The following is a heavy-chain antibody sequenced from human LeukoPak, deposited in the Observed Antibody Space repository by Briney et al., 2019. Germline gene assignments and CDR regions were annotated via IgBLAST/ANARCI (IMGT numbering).Heavy chain of an antibody. D-gene: IGHD1-1*01. Sequence: GGSLRLSCAASGFTFSSYAMHWVRQAPGKGLEWVAVIPYDGSNKYYADSVKGRFTISRDNSKNTLYLQMNSLRAEDTAVYYCARDWKGAFDIWGQGTMVTVSS. CDR1: GFTFSSYA. V-gene: IGHV3-30*04. CDR2: IPYDGSNK. CDR3: ARDWKGAFDI. J-gene: IGHJ3*02.